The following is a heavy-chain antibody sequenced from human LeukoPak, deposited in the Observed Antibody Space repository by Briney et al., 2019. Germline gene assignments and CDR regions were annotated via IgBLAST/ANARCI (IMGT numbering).Heavy chain of an antibody. CDR2: VSGGGGST. CDR3: ANPGRYTSGWVFPPSFDY. D-gene: IGHD6-19*01. CDR1: GFTLSSYA. J-gene: IGHJ4*02. V-gene: IGHV3-23*01. Sequence: GGSLRLSCATSGFTLSSYAMSWVRQAPGKGLEWVSAVSGGGGSTNYADSVKGRFTVSRDNSKNTLYLQMNSLRAEDTAVYYCANPGRYTSGWVFPPSFDYWGQGTPVTVSS.